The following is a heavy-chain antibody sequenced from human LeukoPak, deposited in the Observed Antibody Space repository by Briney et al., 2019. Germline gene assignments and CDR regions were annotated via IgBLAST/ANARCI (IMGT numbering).Heavy chain of an antibody. CDR1: GGSISSSSYY. D-gene: IGHD6-13*01. V-gene: IGHV4-39*07. Sequence: SETLSLTCTVSGGSISSSSYYWGWIRQPPGKGLEWIGNIYYSGSTYYNPSLKSRVTISVDTSKNQFSLKLNSVTPEDTAVYYCARVQQLGQGFHYWGLGTLVTVSS. J-gene: IGHJ4*02. CDR2: IYYSGST. CDR3: ARVQQLGQGFHY.